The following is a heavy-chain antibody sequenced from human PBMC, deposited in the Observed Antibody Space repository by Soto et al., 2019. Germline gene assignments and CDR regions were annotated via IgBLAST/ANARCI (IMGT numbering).Heavy chain of an antibody. CDR2: VSGSGGST. V-gene: IGHV3-23*01. Sequence: GGSLRLSCAASGFTFSSYAMSWVRQAPGKGLEWVSGVSGSGGSTYCVDSVKGRFTISRDNSKNTLYLQMNSLRAEDTAVYYCAKELTFYYDSGTYHHYGMDVWGQGTTVTVSS. D-gene: IGHD3-10*01. J-gene: IGHJ6*02. CDR3: AKELTFYYDSGTYHHYGMDV. CDR1: GFTFSSYA.